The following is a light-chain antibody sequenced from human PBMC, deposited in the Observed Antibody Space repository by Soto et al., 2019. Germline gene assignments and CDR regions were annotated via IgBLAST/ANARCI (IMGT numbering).Light chain of an antibody. V-gene: IGKV3-20*01. CDR3: QKYGSSPPT. CDR2: GES. CDR1: QSVSSSY. J-gene: IGKJ5*01. Sequence: EIVLTQSPGTRSLSAGERATLSCRASQSVSSSYLAWYQQKPGQAPRILIYGESSRATGIPDRLSGSGSGTDLNLTISRLEPEDFAVYYCQKYGSSPPTCGQGTRLEIK.